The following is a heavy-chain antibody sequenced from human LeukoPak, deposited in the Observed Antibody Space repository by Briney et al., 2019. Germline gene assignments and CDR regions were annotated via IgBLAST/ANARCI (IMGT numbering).Heavy chain of an antibody. D-gene: IGHD1-26*01. J-gene: IGHJ4*02. CDR2: IYYSGST. CDR1: GRSISSSSYY. CDR3: ARGWELLPIDY. V-gene: IGHV4-39*07. Sequence: SETLSLTCTVSGRSISSSSYYWGWIRQPPGKGLEWIGSIYYSGSTYYNPSLKSRVTISVDTSKNQFSLKLSSVTAADTAVYYCARGWELLPIDYWGQGTLVTVSS.